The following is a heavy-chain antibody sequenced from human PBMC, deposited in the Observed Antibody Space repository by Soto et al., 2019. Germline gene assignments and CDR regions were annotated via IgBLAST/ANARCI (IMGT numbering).Heavy chain of an antibody. D-gene: IGHD6-13*01. V-gene: IGHV4-39*01. J-gene: IGHJ6*02. CDR2: IYYSGST. Sequence: LSLTCTVSGGSISSSSYYWGWIRQPPGKGLEWIGSIYYSGSTYYNPSLKSRVTISVDTSKNQFSLKLSSVTAADTAVYYCATSLIYSSSWYGNYYYYGMDVWGQGTTVTVSS. CDR1: GGSISSSSYY. CDR3: ATSLIYSSSWYGNYYYYGMDV.